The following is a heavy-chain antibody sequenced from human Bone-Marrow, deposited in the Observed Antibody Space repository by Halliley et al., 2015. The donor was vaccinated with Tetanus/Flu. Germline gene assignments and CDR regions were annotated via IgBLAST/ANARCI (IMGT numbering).Heavy chain of an antibody. V-gene: IGHV3-30-3*01. Sequence: ISYDGSEKYYADSVKGRFTISRDNSKNTFYLQMNSLGAEDTAVYYCARDPGGIAAAINFDHWGQGTLVTVSS. CDR2: ISYDGSEK. CDR3: ARDPGGIAAAINFDH. J-gene: IGHJ4*02. D-gene: IGHD6-13*01.